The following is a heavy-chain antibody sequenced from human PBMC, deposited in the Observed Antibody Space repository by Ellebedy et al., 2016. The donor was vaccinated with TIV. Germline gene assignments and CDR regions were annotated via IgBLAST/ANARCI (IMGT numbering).Heavy chain of an antibody. CDR2: LSGSGGST. Sequence: GESLKISCAASGFTFSDYYMSWIRQAPGKGLEWVSALSGSGGSTFYADSVKGRFTISRDNSKNTLYLQMNSLRAEDTAVYYCAREWGRSAATFDYWGQGTLVTVSS. CDR1: GFTFSDYY. D-gene: IGHD3-16*01. V-gene: IGHV3-23*01. CDR3: AREWGRSAATFDY. J-gene: IGHJ4*02.